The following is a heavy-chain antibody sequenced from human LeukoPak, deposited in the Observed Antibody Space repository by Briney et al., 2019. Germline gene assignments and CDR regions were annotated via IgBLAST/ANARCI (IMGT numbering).Heavy chain of an antibody. Sequence: PGGSLSLSCAASGFTFSSYAMSWVRQAPGKGLEWVSAISGSGGSTYYADSVKGRFTISRDNSKNTLYLQMNSLRAEDTAVYYCAKAAAITIFGVVIVNFDYWGQGTLVTVSS. J-gene: IGHJ4*02. D-gene: IGHD3-3*01. CDR1: GFTFSSYA. CDR2: ISGSGGST. CDR3: AKAAAITIFGVVIVNFDY. V-gene: IGHV3-23*01.